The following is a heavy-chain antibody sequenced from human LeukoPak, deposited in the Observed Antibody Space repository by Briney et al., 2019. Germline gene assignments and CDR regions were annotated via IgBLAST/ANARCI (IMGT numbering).Heavy chain of an antibody. CDR2: ISSSGSTI. J-gene: IGHJ4*02. CDR1: GFTFSDYY. D-gene: IGHD3-3*01. Sequence: GGSLRLSCAASGFTFSDYYMSWIRQAPGKGLEWVSYISSSGSTIYYADSVKGRFTISRDNAKNSLYLQMNSLRAEDTAVYHCARDPDFWSGYSGGRFDYWGREPWSPSPQ. V-gene: IGHV3-11*01. CDR3: ARDPDFWSGYSGGRFDY.